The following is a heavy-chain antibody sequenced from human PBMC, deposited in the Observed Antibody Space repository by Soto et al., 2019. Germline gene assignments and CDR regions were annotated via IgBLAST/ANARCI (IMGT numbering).Heavy chain of an antibody. CDR3: AKDYKTSSSCLDY. CDR2: ISYYGSNK. J-gene: IGHJ4*02. CDR1: GFTFSSYG. D-gene: IGHD6-13*01. V-gene: IGHV3-30*18. Sequence: QVQLVESVVGVVQPGRSLRLSLAASGFTFSSYGMHWVRQAPGKGLEWVAVISYYGSNKYYADSVKGLFTISRDNSKNTLYLQMNSLRSEDTAVYYCAKDYKTSSSCLDYGGQGTLVTVSS.